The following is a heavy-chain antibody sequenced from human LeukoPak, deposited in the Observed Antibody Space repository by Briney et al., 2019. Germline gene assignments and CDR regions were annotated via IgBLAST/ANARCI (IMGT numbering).Heavy chain of an antibody. CDR3: ARHLPYSSSWYIGYYYYGMDV. D-gene: IGHD6-13*01. V-gene: IGHV1-8*01. CDR2: MNPNSGNT. CDR1: GYTFTSYD. Sequence: ASVKVSCKASGYTFTSYDINWVRQATGQGLEWTGWMNPNSGNTGYAQKFQGRVTMTRNTSISTAYMELSSLRSEDTAVYYCARHLPYSSSWYIGYYYYGMDVWGQGTTVTVSS. J-gene: IGHJ6*02.